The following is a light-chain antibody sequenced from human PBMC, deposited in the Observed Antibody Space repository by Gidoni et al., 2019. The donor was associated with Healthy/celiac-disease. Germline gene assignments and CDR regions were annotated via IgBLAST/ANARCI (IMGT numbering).Light chain of an antibody. CDR2: QDS. J-gene: IGLJ2*01. CDR1: KLGDTY. CDR3: QAWDSSTVV. Sequence: SYELTQPPSVSVSPGQTASITCSGDKLGDTYACWYQQKPGQSPVLVIYQDSKRPSGIPERFSGSNSGNTATLTISGTQAMDEADYYCQAWDSSTVVCGGGTKLTV. V-gene: IGLV3-1*01.